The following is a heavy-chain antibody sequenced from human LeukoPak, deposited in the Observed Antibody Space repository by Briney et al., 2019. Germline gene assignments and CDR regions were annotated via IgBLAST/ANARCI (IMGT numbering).Heavy chain of an antibody. V-gene: IGHV3-30-3*01. CDR2: ISYDGSNK. Sequence: PGRSLRLPCAASGFTFSSYAMHWVRQAPGKGLEWVAVISYDGSNKHYADSVKGRFTISRDNSKNTLYLQMNSLRAEDTAVYYCARVDSSGYYYAPYFDYWGQGTLVTVSS. J-gene: IGHJ4*02. D-gene: IGHD3-22*01. CDR1: GFTFSSYA. CDR3: ARVDSSGYYYAPYFDY.